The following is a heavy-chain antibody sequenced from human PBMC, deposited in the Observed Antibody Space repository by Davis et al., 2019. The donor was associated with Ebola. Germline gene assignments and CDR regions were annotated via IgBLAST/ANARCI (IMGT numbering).Heavy chain of an antibody. Sequence: ASVKVSCKASGYTFTGYYMHWVRQAPGQGLEWMGRINPYTGDTNYAQKFQGRVTMTRDTSITTAYMELSRLRSDDTAVYYCARGGCSGGSCYSSDYWGQGTLVTVSS. CDR2: INPYTGDT. CDR3: ARGGCSGGSCYSSDY. D-gene: IGHD2-15*01. J-gene: IGHJ4*02. V-gene: IGHV1-2*06. CDR1: GYTFTGYY.